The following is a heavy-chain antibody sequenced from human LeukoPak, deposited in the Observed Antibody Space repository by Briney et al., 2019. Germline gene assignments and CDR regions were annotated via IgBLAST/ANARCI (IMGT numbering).Heavy chain of an antibody. J-gene: IGHJ3*02. V-gene: IGHV4-34*01. CDR3: ARGRDAFDI. Sequence: IPSETLSLTCAVYGESISGYYCSWIRQSPGKGLEWIGEINHSGSTNYNPSLKSRVTISVDTSKNQFSLKLSSVTAADTAIYYCARGRDAFDIWGQGTMVTVSS. CDR2: INHSGST. CDR1: GESISGYY.